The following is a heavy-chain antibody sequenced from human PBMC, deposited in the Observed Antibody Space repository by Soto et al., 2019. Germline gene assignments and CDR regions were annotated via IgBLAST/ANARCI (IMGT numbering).Heavy chain of an antibody. D-gene: IGHD1-26*01. Sequence: PXPXLAVTHVISGPXLYNTRGAWNWIRQSPSRGLEWLGRTYYRSKWYNDYAVSVKSRVTINSDTSKNQVSLQLKSVTIEDTDVYYCAGILGASANWLDPWGQGTLGTVS. CDR2: TYYRSKWYN. CDR3: AGILGASANWLDP. CDR1: GPXLYNTRGA. V-gene: IGHV6-1*01. J-gene: IGHJ5*02.